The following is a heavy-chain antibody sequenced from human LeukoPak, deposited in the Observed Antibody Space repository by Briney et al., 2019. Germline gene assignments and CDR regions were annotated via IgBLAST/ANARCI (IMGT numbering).Heavy chain of an antibody. J-gene: IGHJ4*02. D-gene: IGHD3-10*01. Sequence: GGSLRLSCAASGFTVSSNYMSWVRQAPGKGLEWVAVIYSGGSTYYADSVKGRFTISRDNSKNTLYLQMNSLRAEDTAVYYCARDSAMVRGVLDYWGQGTLVTVSS. CDR2: IYSGGST. CDR1: GFTVSSNY. CDR3: ARDSAMVRGVLDY. V-gene: IGHV3-66*01.